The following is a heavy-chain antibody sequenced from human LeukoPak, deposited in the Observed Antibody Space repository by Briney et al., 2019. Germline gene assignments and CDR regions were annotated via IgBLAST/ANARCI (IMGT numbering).Heavy chain of an antibody. CDR3: ARDGCGGSCFLYYYYYMDV. CDR1: SGSISSSNYY. J-gene: IGHJ6*03. CDR2: ISTIGST. Sequence: SETLSLTCTVSSGSISSSNYYWSWIRQPAGKGLEWIGRISTIGSTNYNPSLNSRVTISIDTSKNQFSLKLSSVTAADTAVYYCARDGCGGSCFLYYYYYMDVWGKGTTVTISS. V-gene: IGHV4-61*02. D-gene: IGHD2-15*01.